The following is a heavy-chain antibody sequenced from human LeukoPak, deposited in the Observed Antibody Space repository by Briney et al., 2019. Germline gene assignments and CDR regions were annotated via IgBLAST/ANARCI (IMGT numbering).Heavy chain of an antibody. J-gene: IGHJ4*02. CDR2: IYTSGTT. CDR3: AGSYYDFLTGYYLDY. D-gene: IGHD3-9*01. V-gene: IGHV4-4*09. Sequence: SETLSLTCNVSGDSISSYYWSWIRQPPREGLEWIGYIYTSGTTSYNPSLKSRVTISVDTSKNQFSLRLSSVTAADTAVYYCAGSYYDFLTGYYLDYWGQGTLVTVSS. CDR1: GDSISSYY.